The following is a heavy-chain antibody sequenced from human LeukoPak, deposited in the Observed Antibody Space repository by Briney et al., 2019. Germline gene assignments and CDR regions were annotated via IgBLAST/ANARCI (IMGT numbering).Heavy chain of an antibody. Sequence: PSETLSLTCTVSGGSINSSSYCWGWIRQPPGKGLEWIGSLYYTGTTYYNPSLKSRVTISVDTSKNQFSLRLTSVTAGDTAVYYCARLTSSTYYWFDPWGQGTLVTVSS. CDR3: ARLTSSTYYWFDP. V-gene: IGHV4-39*01. D-gene: IGHD4/OR15-4a*01. CDR2: LYYTGTT. CDR1: GGSINSSSYC. J-gene: IGHJ5*02.